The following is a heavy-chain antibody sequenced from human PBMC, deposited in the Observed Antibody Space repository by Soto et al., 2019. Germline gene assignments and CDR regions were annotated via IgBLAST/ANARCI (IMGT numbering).Heavy chain of an antibody. V-gene: IGHV3-48*03. Sequence: LRLSCAASGFTFSSYEMNWVRQAPGKGLEWVSYISSSGSTIYYADSVKGRFTISRDNAKNSLYLQMNSLRAEDTAVYYCARSRYYYDSSGYYVFAYWGQGTLVTVSS. J-gene: IGHJ4*02. D-gene: IGHD3-22*01. CDR3: ARSRYYYDSSGYYVFAY. CDR2: ISSSGSTI. CDR1: GFTFSSYE.